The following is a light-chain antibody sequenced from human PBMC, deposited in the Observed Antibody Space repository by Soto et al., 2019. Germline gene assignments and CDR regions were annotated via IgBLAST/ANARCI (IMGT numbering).Light chain of an antibody. CDR3: QQSYSTPLT. CDR2: KAS. J-gene: IGKJ4*01. Sequence: DIQMTQSPSTLSASVGDRVTITCRASQNIGTSLAWYQQTPGKAPKVLIYKASSLESGVPSRFSGSESGTDFTLNISSLQPEDFATYYCQQSYSTPLTFGGGTKVDIK. V-gene: IGKV1-5*03. CDR1: QNIGTS.